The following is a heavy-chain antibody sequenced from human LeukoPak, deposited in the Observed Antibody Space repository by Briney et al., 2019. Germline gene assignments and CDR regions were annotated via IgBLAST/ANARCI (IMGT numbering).Heavy chain of an antibody. CDR1: GYTFTSYG. Sequence: RASVKVSCKSSGYTFTSYGIRWVGQAPGQGLDGMGWISAYNGNTNYAQKLQGRVTMTTDTSTSTAYMELRRLRSDDTAVYYCARDCNKNYYDSSGYSENDYWGQGTLVTVSS. V-gene: IGHV1-18*01. CDR2: ISAYNGNT. CDR3: ARDCNKNYYDSSGYSENDY. D-gene: IGHD3-22*01. J-gene: IGHJ4*02.